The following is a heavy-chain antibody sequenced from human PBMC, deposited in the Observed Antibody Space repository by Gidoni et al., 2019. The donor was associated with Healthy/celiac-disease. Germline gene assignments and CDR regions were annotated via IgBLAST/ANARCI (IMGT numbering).Heavy chain of an antibody. CDR2: IYYSGST. CDR1: GGSLSSYY. D-gene: IGHD2-8*02. CDR3: ARAAGYWPDAFDI. J-gene: IGHJ3*02. Sequence: QVQLQESGPGLVKPSETLSLTCTVSGGSLSSYYWSWIRQPPGKGLEWIGYIYYSGSTNYNPSLKSRVTISVDTSKNQFSLKLSSVTAADTAVYYCARAAGYWPDAFDIWGQGTMVTVSS. V-gene: IGHV4-59*01.